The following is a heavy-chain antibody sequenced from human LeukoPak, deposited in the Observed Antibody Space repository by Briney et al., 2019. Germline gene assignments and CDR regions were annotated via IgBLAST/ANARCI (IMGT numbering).Heavy chain of an antibody. Sequence: GGSLRLSCAASGFTFSSYSMNWVRQAPGKGLEWVSSISSSSSYIYYADSVKGRLTISRDNAKNSLYLQMNSLRAEDTAVYYCARDGPLDYFDYCGQGTLVTVSS. CDR1: GFTFSSYS. V-gene: IGHV3-21*01. CDR2: ISSSSSYI. CDR3: ARDGPLDYFDY. D-gene: IGHD3/OR15-3a*01. J-gene: IGHJ4*02.